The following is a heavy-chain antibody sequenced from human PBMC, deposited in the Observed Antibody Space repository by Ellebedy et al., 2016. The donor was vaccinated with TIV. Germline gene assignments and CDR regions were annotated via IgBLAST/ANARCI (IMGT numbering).Heavy chain of an antibody. V-gene: IGHV3-30*03. CDR1: GFTFSSYG. J-gene: IGHJ4*02. D-gene: IGHD2-15*01. CDR3: ARDAREGYCSGGSSLVDY. Sequence: GESLKISCAASGFTFSSYGMHWVRQAPGKGLEWVAVISYDGSNTYYADSVKGRFTISRDNSKNTLYLQMNSLRAEDTAVYYCARDAREGYCSGGSSLVDYWGQGTLVTVSS. CDR2: ISYDGSNT.